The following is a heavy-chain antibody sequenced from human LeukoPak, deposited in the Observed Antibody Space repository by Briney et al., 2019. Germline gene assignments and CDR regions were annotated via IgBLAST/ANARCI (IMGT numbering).Heavy chain of an antibody. J-gene: IGHJ4*02. V-gene: IGHV3-30*18. D-gene: IGHD1-26*01. CDR3: AKVGGQYGLIDY. Sequence: GGSLTLSCAASGFTFSSFGMQWLRQARGEGLEGVAVISYEGSNKYYVDSVKGRFTISSDNSKNTLYLQMNSLGAEDTAVYYCAKVGGQYGLIDYWGQGTLVTVSS. CDR1: GFTFSSFG. CDR2: ISYEGSNK.